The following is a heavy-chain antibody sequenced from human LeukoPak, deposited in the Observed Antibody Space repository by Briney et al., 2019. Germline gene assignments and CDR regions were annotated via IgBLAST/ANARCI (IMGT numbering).Heavy chain of an antibody. J-gene: IGHJ5*02. CDR2: INPNSGGT. D-gene: IGHD1-14*01. Sequence: GASVKVSCKASGYTFTGYYMHWVRQAPGQGLEWMGWINPNSGGTNYAQKFQGRVTMTRDTSISTAYMELSRLRSDDTAVYYCARDRPRGTFRGLFDPWGQGTLVTVSS. V-gene: IGHV1-2*02. CDR3: ARDRPRGTFRGLFDP. CDR1: GYTFTGYY.